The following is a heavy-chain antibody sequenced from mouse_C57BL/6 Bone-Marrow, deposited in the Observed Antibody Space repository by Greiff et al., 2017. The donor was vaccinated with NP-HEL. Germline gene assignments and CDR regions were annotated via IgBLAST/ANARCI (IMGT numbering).Heavy chain of an antibody. CDR2: IYPGSGST. J-gene: IGHJ4*01. CDR1: DYTFTSYW. CDR3: ATSSYAMDY. Sequence: QVQLQQPGAELVTPGASVKMSCKASDYTFTSYWITWVKQRPGQGLEWIGDIYPGSGSTNYNEKFKSKATLTVDTSSSTAYMQLSSLTSEDSAVYYCATSSYAMDYWGQGTSVTVSS. V-gene: IGHV1-55*01.